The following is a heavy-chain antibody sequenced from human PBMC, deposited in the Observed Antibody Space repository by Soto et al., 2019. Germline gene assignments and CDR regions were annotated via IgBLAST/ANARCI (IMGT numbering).Heavy chain of an antibody. D-gene: IGHD3-10*02. CDR2: MNPNSGNT. Sequence: LVKGYCKATGHTFNRYGTHSQRNVRGQPLEWMGWMNPNSGNTGYAQKVQGRVTMTRNTSISTAYMELSSLRSEDTAVYYCARGLRVYYVSFYYHHYMDVCGKGTPVTVSS. CDR3: ARGLRVYYVSFYYHHYMDV. J-gene: IGHJ6*03. V-gene: IGHV1-8*01. CDR1: GHTFNRYG.